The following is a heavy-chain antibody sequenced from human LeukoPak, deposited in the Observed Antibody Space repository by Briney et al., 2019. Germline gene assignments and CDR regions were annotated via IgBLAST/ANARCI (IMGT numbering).Heavy chain of an antibody. J-gene: IGHJ4*02. CDR3: ARVGGGYSYGCINY. CDR2: ISWNSGSI. D-gene: IGHD5-18*01. V-gene: IGHV3-9*01. Sequence: GGSLRLSCAASGFTFDDYAMHWVRHAPGKGLEWVSGISWNSGSIGYADSVKGRFTISRDNAKNSLYLQMNSLRAEDTAVYYCARVGGGYSYGCINYWGQGTLVTVSS. CDR1: GFTFDDYA.